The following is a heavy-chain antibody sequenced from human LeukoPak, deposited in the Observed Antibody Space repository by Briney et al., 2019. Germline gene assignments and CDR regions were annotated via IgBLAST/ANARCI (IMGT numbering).Heavy chain of an antibody. CDR3: AKASVGGWLLQASFDY. CDR1: GFTFSSYG. D-gene: IGHD3-22*01. Sequence: GGSLRLSCAASGFTFSSYGMHWVRQAPGKGLVWVAVISYDGSNKYYADSVKGRFTISRDNSKNTLYLQMNSLRAEDTAVYYCAKASVGGWLLQASFDYWGQGTLVTVSS. V-gene: IGHV3-30*18. J-gene: IGHJ4*02. CDR2: ISYDGSNK.